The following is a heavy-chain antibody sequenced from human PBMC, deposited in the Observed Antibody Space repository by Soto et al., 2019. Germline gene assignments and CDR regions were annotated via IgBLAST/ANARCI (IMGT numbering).Heavy chain of an antibody. CDR3: AKDNGNYGSGSLSH. Sequence: EVQLLESGGGLVQPGGSLRLSCAASGFTFGSYAMSWVRQAPGKGLEWVSLISGTGDSSEYANSVKGRFTISIDYSKTTLFLQMNSLRAEETAVYFCAKDNGNYGSGSLSHWGQGTLVTVSS. CDR1: GFTFGSYA. D-gene: IGHD3-10*01. J-gene: IGHJ4*02. V-gene: IGHV3-23*01. CDR2: ISGTGDSS.